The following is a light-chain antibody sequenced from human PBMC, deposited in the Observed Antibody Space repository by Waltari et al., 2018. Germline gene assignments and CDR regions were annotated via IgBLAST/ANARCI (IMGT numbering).Light chain of an antibody. V-gene: IGLV2-8*01. CDR1: SSDVGSYNY. J-gene: IGLJ3*02. CDR3: CSYAGRSTWV. Sequence: QSALTQPPSASGSPGQSVTISCTGTSSDVGSYNYVSWFQQHPGKAPTLMIYEVSKRPSGVPDRFSGSKSGNTASLTVSGLQAEDEADYYCCSYAGRSTWVFGGGTKLTVL. CDR2: EVS.